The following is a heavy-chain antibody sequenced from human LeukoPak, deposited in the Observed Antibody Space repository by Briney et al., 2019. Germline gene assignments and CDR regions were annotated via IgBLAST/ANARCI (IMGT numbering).Heavy chain of an antibody. Sequence: GGSLRLSCAASGFMFSSYGMNWVRQAPGKGLEWVSYISSSSSTKYYADSVKGRFIISRDNAKNSLYLQMNSLRAEDTAVYYCVRDYHYAFDIWGQGTMVTVSS. J-gene: IGHJ3*02. CDR3: VRDYHYAFDI. CDR2: ISSSSSTK. CDR1: GFMFSSYG. V-gene: IGHV3-48*01. D-gene: IGHD1-14*01.